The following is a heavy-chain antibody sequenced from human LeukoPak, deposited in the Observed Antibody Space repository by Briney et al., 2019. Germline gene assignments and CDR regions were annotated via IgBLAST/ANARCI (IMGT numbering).Heavy chain of an antibody. V-gene: IGHV4-30-2*01. Sequence: PSETLSLTCAVSGGSISSGGYSWSWIRQPPGKGLEWIGNIYHSGSTYYNPSLKSRVTISVDRSKNQFSLKLSSVTAADTAVYYCAREAEPLNAFDIWGQGTMVTVSS. CDR2: IYHSGST. CDR3: AREAEPLNAFDI. J-gene: IGHJ3*02. D-gene: IGHD3-9*01. CDR1: GGSISSGGYS.